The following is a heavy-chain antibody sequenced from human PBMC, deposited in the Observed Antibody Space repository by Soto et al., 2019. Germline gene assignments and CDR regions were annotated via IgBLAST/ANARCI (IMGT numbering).Heavy chain of an antibody. CDR1: GYTLTELS. Sequence: GASVKVSCKVSGYTLTELSMHWVRQAPGKGLEWMGGFDPEDGETIYAQKFQGRVTMTEDTSTDTAYMELSSLRSEDTAVYYCATDPRRGAMVRGVITTLSYYFDYWGQGTLVTVSS. CDR2: FDPEDGET. V-gene: IGHV1-24*01. D-gene: IGHD3-10*01. CDR3: ATDPRRGAMVRGVITTLSYYFDY. J-gene: IGHJ4*02.